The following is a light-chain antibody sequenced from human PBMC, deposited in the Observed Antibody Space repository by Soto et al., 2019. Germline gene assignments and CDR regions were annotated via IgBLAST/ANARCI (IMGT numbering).Light chain of an antibody. CDR1: QSAYSN. Sequence: EIVFTPSPSTLSVSPGERATLSCRASQSAYSNLAWYQQKPGQAPRLLIYGASTRATGIPARFSGSGSGTEFTLTISSLQSEDFAVYYCQQYNIWPPITFGQRTRLEIK. CDR2: GAS. V-gene: IGKV3D-15*01. CDR3: QQYNIWPPIT. J-gene: IGKJ5*01.